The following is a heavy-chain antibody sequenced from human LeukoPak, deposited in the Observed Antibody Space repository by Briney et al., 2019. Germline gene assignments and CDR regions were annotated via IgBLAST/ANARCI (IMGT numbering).Heavy chain of an antibody. V-gene: IGHV4-4*07. CDR3: ARGPYSYDSSGAFDI. Sequence: SETLSLTCTVSGGSISSYYWSWIRQPAGKGLEWIGRISSSGSTNYNPSLKSRVTISVDTSKNQFSLKLSTVTAADTAVYFCARGPYSYDSSGAFDIWGQGTMVTVSS. J-gene: IGHJ3*02. D-gene: IGHD3-22*01. CDR1: GGSISSYY. CDR2: ISSSGST.